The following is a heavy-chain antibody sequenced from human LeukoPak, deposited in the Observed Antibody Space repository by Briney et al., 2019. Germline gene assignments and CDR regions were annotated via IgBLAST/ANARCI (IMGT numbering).Heavy chain of an antibody. CDR3: ATLLRYFDWLKWFDAFDI. V-gene: IGHV4-39*01. CDR2: IYYTGST. J-gene: IGHJ3*02. Sequence: PSETLSLTCTVSGGSISSSSYYWGWIRQPPGKGLEWIGSIYYTGSTYYNPSLKSRVTISVDTSKNQFSLKLSSVTAADTAVYYCATLLRYFDWLKWFDAFDIWGQGTMVTVSS. CDR1: GGSISSSSYY. D-gene: IGHD3-9*01.